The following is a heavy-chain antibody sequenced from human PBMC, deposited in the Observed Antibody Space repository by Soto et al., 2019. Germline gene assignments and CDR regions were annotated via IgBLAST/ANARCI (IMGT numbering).Heavy chain of an antibody. CDR1: GYTFTSYA. J-gene: IGHJ4*02. CDR2: INAGNGNT. Sequence: QVQLVQSGAEEKKPGASVKVSCKASGYTFTSYAMHWVRQAPGQRLEWMGWINAGNGNTKYSQKFQGRVTITRDTSASKAYIELSSLRSEDTAVYYCASAWVVVTAPDYWGQGTLVTVSS. CDR3: ASAWVVVTAPDY. V-gene: IGHV1-3*05. D-gene: IGHD2-21*02.